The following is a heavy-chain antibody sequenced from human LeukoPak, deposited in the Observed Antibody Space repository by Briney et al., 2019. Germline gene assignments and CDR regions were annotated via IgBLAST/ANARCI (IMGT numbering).Heavy chain of an antibody. J-gene: IGHJ4*02. Sequence: GGSLRLSRAASGFTFSSYGMHWVRQAPGKGLEWVAVIWYDGSNKYYADSVKGRFTISRDNSKNTLYLQMNSLRAEDTAVYYCAKDGGPYSSGSFDYWGQGTLVTVSS. CDR1: GFTFSSYG. D-gene: IGHD6-19*01. CDR2: IWYDGSNK. V-gene: IGHV3-33*06. CDR3: AKDGGPYSSGSFDY.